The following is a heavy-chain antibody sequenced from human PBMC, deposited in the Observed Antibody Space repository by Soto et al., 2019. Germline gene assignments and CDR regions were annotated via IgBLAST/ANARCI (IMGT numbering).Heavy chain of an antibody. CDR2: ISYDGSNK. CDR3: ARDLNVLRFLEWPLNYGMDV. V-gene: IGHV3-30-3*01. Sequence: GGSLRLSCAASGFTFSSYAMHWVRQAPGKGLEWVAVISYDGSNKYYADSVKGRFTISRDNSKNTLYLQMNSLRAEDTAVYYCARDLNVLRFLEWPLNYGMDVWGQGTTVTVSS. D-gene: IGHD3-3*01. CDR1: GFTFSSYA. J-gene: IGHJ6*02.